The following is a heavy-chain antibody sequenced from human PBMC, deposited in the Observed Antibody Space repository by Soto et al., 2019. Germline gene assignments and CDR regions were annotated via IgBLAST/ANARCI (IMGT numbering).Heavy chain of an antibody. J-gene: IGHJ4*02. CDR3: ARGENSSGVNY. CDR2: INHSGST. CDR1: GGSFSGYY. V-gene: IGHV4-34*01. D-gene: IGHD5-12*01. Sequence: PSETLSLTCAVYGGSFSGYYWSWIRQPPGKGLEWIGEINHSGSTNYNPSLKSRVTISVDTSKNQFSLKLSSVTAADTAVYYCARGENSSGVNYWGQGTLVTVSS.